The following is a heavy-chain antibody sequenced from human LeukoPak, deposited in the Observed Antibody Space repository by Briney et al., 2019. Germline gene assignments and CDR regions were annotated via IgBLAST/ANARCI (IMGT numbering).Heavy chain of an antibody. CDR1: GFSFSTYD. Sequence: GGPLRLSCAASGFSFSTYDMHWVRQATGKGLEWVSLIGTVGDSYYSGSVKGRFTISRDNAKNSLYLQMNSLRAGDTAVYYCARAVSDYQYNALDVWGKGTTVTVSS. V-gene: IGHV3-13*01. J-gene: IGHJ6*04. CDR3: ARAVSDYQYNALDV. CDR2: IGTVGDS. D-gene: IGHD5/OR15-5a*01.